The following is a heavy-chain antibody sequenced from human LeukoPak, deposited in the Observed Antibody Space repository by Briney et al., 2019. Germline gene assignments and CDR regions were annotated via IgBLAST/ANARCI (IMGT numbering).Heavy chain of an antibody. D-gene: IGHD5-18*01. CDR3: ARGRGSKLWFSFLYFDY. J-gene: IGHJ4*02. CDR1: VDPIRRHH. V-gene: IGHV4-34*01. Sequence: SETLSLTCSVSVDPIRRHHWSCIPQPTARALEGIGEINQGESINYKPPLKSRHTLSVDTSKNQFSLKEHSVTAADGAVFYCARGRGSKLWFSFLYFDYWAREPWSPSPQ. CDR2: INQGESI.